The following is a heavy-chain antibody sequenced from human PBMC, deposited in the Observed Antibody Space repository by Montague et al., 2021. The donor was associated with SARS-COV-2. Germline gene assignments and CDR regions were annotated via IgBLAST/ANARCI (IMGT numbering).Heavy chain of an antibody. D-gene: IGHD4-23*01. Sequence: SETLSLTCTVSGGSITGYYWSWLRRSPGKGLEWIAYIYDGGAVNYNPSLGSRVTISTDTSKNQLSLKVNSVTAADTAVYYCVRDHPYGGPRGAYDTWGQGTVVTASS. V-gene: IGHV4-59*01. J-gene: IGHJ3*02. CDR3: VRDHPYGGPRGAYDT. CDR1: GGSITGYY. CDR2: IYDGGAV.